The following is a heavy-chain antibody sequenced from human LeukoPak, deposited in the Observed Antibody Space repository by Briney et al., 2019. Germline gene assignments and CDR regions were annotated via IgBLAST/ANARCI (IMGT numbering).Heavy chain of an antibody. CDR3: ARPGRVGATNPFDY. V-gene: IGHV3-53*01. J-gene: IGHJ4*02. D-gene: IGHD1-26*01. CDR1: GFTVSSNY. Sequence: GGSLRLSCAASGFTVSSNYMSWVRQAPGKGLEWVSVIYSGGSTYYADSVKGRFTISRDNSKNTLYLQMNSLRAEDTAVYYCARPGRVGATNPFDYWGQGTLVTVSS. CDR2: IYSGGST.